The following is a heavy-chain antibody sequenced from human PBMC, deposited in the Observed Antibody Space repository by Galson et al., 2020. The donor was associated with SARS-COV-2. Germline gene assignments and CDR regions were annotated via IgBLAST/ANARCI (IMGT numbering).Heavy chain of an antibody. J-gene: IGHJ2*01. V-gene: IGHV3-30*18. D-gene: IGHD4-17*01. CDR3: AKDDYGMNWSFDL. Sequence: GESLKISCAASGFTFSSYGMHWVRQAPGKGLEWVAVISYDGSNKYYADYVKGRFTISRDNSKNTLYLQMNSLRAEDTAVYYCAKDDYGMNWSFDLWGRGTLVTVSS. CDR2: ISYDGSNK. CDR1: GFTFSSYG.